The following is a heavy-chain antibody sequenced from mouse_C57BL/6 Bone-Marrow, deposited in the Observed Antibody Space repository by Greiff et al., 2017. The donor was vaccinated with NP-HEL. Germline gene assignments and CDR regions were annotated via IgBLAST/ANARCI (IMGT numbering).Heavy chain of an antibody. D-gene: IGHD2-4*01. J-gene: IGHJ2*01. CDR1: GFTFSDYY. CDR2: INYDGSST. V-gene: IGHV5-16*01. CDR3: ARDVPFYDYDTGFDY. Sequence: EVQLVESEGGLVQPGSSMKLSCTASGFTFSDYYMAWVRQVPEKGLEWVANINYDGSSTYYLDSLKSRFIISRDNAKNILYLQMSSLKSEDTATYYCARDVPFYDYDTGFDYWGQGTTLTVSS.